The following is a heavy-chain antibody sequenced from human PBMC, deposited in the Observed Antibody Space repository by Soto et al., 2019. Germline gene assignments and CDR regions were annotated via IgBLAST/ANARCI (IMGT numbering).Heavy chain of an antibody. J-gene: IGHJ6*03. Sequence: SETLSLTCTVSGGSISSYYWSWIRQPPGKGLEWIGYIYYSGSTNYNPSLKSRVTISVDTSKNQFSLKLSSVTAADTAVYYCARQRLDWNDGYYYYYMDVWGKGTTVTVSS. CDR2: IYYSGST. CDR3: ARQRLDWNDGYYYYYMDV. D-gene: IGHD1-1*01. V-gene: IGHV4-59*08. CDR1: GGSISSYY.